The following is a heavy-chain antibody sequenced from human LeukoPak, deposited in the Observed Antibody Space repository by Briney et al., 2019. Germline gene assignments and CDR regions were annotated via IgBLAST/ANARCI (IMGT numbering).Heavy chain of an antibody. J-gene: IGHJ4*02. CDR1: GGSISSGSYY. CDR2: IYTSGST. Sequence: SQTLSLTCTVSGGSISSGSYYWSWIRQPAGKGLEWIGRIYTSGSTNYNPSLKSRVTISVDTSKNQFSLKLSSVTAADTAVYYCARSYGSNYYFDYWGQGTLVTVSS. V-gene: IGHV4-61*02. CDR3: ARSYGSNYYFDY. D-gene: IGHD5-24*01.